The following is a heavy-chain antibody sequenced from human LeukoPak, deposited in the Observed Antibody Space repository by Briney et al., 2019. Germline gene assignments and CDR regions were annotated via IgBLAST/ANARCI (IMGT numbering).Heavy chain of an antibody. V-gene: IGHV1-8*01. J-gene: IGHJ4*02. CDR3: ARVGWTTYSPIFDF. D-gene: IGHD2-21*01. Sequence: ASVKVSCKASGYNFFTYDINWVRQAPGQGLEWMGWMNPNSGDTGYAQKFQDRVTITRETSISTTYLELSSLSSEDTAVYFCARVGWTTYSPIFDFWGQGTLLSVSS. CDR2: MNPNSGDT. CDR1: GYNFFTYD.